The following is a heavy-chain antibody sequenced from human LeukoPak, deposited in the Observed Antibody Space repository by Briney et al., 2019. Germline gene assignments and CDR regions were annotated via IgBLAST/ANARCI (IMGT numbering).Heavy chain of an antibody. CDR1: GYTFTGYY. CDR3: ARSPQWELVYYFDY. CDR2: INPKSGGT. D-gene: IGHD1-26*01. Sequence: GASVKVSCKASGYTFTGYYMQWVRQAPGQGLEWMGWINPKSGGTNYAQKFQGRVTMTRDTSISTAYMELSRLRSDDTAVYYCARSPQWELVYYFDYWGQGTLVTVSS. J-gene: IGHJ4*02. V-gene: IGHV1-2*02.